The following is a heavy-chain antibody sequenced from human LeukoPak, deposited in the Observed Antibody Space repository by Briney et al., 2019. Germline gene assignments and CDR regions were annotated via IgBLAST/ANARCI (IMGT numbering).Heavy chain of an antibody. CDR1: GFTFSSYG. D-gene: IGHD1-1*01. J-gene: IGHJ4*02. CDR3: AKGPRALEHSTPCFDC. Sequence: PGGTLRLSCAASGFTFSSYGMSWVRQAPGKGLEWVSGISGSGDNTYYADSVKGRFTISRDNSKNTLYLQMNSLSAEDTAVYYCAKGPRALEHSTPCFDCWGQGTLVTVSS. V-gene: IGHV3-23*01. CDR2: ISGSGDNT.